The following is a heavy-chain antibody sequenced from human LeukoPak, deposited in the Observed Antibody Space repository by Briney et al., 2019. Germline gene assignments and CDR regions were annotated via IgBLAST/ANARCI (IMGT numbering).Heavy chain of an antibody. J-gene: IGHJ4*02. CDR1: GYTFTDSY. Sequence: GASVKVSCKASGYTFTDSYMHWVRQAPGQGLKWRGWINPYSGGTNYAQEFQGRVTMTRDTSISTAYMELSRLTSDDTAVYYCARKSASGYYSNFDYWGQGTLVTVSS. CDR2: INPYSGGT. D-gene: IGHD3-22*01. CDR3: ARKSASGYYSNFDY. V-gene: IGHV1-2*02.